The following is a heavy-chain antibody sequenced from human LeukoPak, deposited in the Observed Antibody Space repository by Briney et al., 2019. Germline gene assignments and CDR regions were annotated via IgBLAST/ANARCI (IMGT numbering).Heavy chain of an antibody. J-gene: IGHJ4*02. V-gene: IGHV4-59*01. CDR1: GGSISSYY. CDR3: ARTPGYTTRFDY. D-gene: IGHD6-13*01. Sequence: SETLSLTCTVSGGSISSYYWSWIRQPPGKGLEWIGYIYYSGSTNYNPSLKSRVTISVDTSKNQFSLKLSSVTAADTAVYYCARTPGYTTRFDYWGQGTLVTVSS. CDR2: IYYSGST.